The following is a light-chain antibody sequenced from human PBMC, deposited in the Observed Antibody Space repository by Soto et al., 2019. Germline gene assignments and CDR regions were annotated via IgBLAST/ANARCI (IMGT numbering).Light chain of an antibody. CDR1: SSDVGSYNL. Sequence: QSVLTQPASVSGSPGQSITISCTGTSSDVGSYNLVSWYQQHPGKAPKLMIYEGSKRPSGVSNRFSGSNSGNTASLTISGLQAEDEADYYCCSYAGSSTDVVFGGGTKVTVL. J-gene: IGLJ2*01. CDR2: EGS. V-gene: IGLV2-23*01. CDR3: CSYAGSSTDVV.